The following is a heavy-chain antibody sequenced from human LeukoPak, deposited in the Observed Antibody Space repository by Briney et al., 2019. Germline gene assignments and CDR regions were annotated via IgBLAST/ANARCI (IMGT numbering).Heavy chain of an antibody. V-gene: IGHV3-48*02. Sequence: GGSLRLSCAASGFTFSSYSMNWVRQAPGKGLEWVSYISSSSTIYYADSVKGRSTISRDNAKNSLYLQMNSLRDEDTAVYYCARAGSYYYYYMDVWGKGTTVTVSS. CDR3: ARAGSYYYYYMDV. CDR2: ISSSSTI. CDR1: GFTFSSYS. J-gene: IGHJ6*03.